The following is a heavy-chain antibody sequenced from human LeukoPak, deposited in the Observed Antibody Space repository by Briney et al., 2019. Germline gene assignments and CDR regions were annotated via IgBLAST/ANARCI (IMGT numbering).Heavy chain of an antibody. D-gene: IGHD1-14*01. CDR3: AKDQGTTGSRSKMGYFDY. CDR2: IRYDGSEK. CDR1: GLPFRVSG. Sequence: GGSLRLFRAVSGLPFRVSGMRWVRQAPREGIEWVGVIRYDGSEKYYADSVKGRLTISKDNSKITVYLQMNSLRAEDTAVYYCAKDQGTTGSRSKMGYFDYWGQGTLVTVSS. V-gene: IGHV3-33*06. J-gene: IGHJ4*02.